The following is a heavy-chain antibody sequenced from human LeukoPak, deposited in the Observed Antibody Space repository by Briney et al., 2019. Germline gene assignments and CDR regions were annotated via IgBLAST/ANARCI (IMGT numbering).Heavy chain of an antibody. D-gene: IGHD2-15*01. CDR3: ATEGKESWCYFDF. Sequence: VASVKVSCKASGGTFSTYAINWVRQAPGQGLEWMGRISLVFDTVGYAHHFQDRVTITADKRTTTVYMELSRLKSEDTAVYYCATEGKESWCYFDFWGQGTLVTVSS. J-gene: IGHJ4*02. CDR1: GGTFSTYA. CDR2: ISLVFDTV. V-gene: IGHV1-69*06.